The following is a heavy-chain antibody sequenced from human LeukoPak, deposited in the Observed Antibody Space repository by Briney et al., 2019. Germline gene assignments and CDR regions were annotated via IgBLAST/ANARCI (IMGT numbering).Heavy chain of an antibody. V-gene: IGHV3-9*01. J-gene: IGHJ4*02. CDR3: TRYNNDHFDY. Sequence: PGRSLRLSCAASGFTLRDYAMHWVRQIPGKGLEWVSGITFNSDSIDYADSVKGRFTISRDNSKNTMSVQMDDLRAEDTAVYYCTRYNNDHFDYWGQGTLVTVSS. CDR2: ITFNSDSI. CDR1: GFTLRDYA. D-gene: IGHD5-24*01.